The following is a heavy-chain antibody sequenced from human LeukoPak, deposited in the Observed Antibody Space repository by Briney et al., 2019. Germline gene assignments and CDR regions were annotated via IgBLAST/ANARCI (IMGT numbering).Heavy chain of an antibody. CDR2: VDPEDGET. Sequence: ASVKISCKVSGYTFTDYYMHWVQQAPGKGLEWMGRVDPEDGETIYAEKFQGRVTITADTSTDTAYMELSSLRSEDTAVYYCATGDRITMIVVVPFQHWGQGTLVTVSS. CDR1: GYTFTDYY. V-gene: IGHV1-69-2*01. D-gene: IGHD3-22*01. CDR3: ATGDRITMIVVVPFQH. J-gene: IGHJ1*01.